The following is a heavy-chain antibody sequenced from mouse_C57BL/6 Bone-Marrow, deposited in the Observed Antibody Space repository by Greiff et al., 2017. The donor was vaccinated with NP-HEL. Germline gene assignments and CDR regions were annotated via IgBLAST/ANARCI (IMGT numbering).Heavy chain of an antibody. CDR1: GYTFTTYP. CDR2: FHPYNDDT. D-gene: IGHD1-1*01. V-gene: IGHV1-47*01. Sequence: QVQLKESGAELVKPGASVKMSCKASGYTFTTYPIEWMKQNHGKSLEWIGNFHPYNDDTKYNEKFKGKATLTVEKSSSTVYLELSRLTSDDSAVYYCARGITTVGRVWYFDVGGTGTTVTVSS. CDR3: ARGITTVGRVWYFDV. J-gene: IGHJ1*03.